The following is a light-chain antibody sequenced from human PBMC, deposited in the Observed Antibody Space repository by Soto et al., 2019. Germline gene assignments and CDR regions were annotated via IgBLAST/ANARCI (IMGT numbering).Light chain of an antibody. CDR2: AAS. CDR3: HQTYSTPWT. V-gene: IGKV1-39*01. J-gene: IGKJ1*01. Sequence: DFQLTQSPSSLSASVGYRVTVACRATHDISTYLNWYQQKPGKAPNLLIYAASHLQNEVPSRFSGSGSGTDFTLIISNLQPEDFATYHCHQTYSTPWTFGQGTKVEIK. CDR1: HDISTY.